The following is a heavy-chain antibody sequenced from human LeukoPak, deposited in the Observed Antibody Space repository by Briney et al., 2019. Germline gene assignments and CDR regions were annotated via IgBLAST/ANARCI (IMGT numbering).Heavy chain of an antibody. CDR1: GFTFSGSA. J-gene: IGHJ4*02. CDR2: IRSKANSYAT. D-gene: IGHD4-17*01. V-gene: IGHV3-73*01. Sequence: GGSLRLSCAASGFTFSGSAIHWVRQASWKELEWVGRIRSKANSYATSSAASVKGRFTISRDDSKNTAYLQMNSLRTEDTAVYYCTRDYGVLFDYWGQGTLVTVSS. CDR3: TRDYGVLFDY.